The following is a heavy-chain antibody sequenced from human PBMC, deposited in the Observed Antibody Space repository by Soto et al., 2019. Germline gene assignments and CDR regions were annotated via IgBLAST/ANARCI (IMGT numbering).Heavy chain of an antibody. CDR3: ERHSYMRGRFDY. CDR1: GFTFSSYA. CDR2: ISYDGSNK. Sequence: GGSLRLSCAASGFTFSSYAMHWVRQAPGKGLEWVAVISYDGSNKYYADSVKGRFTISRDNSKNTLYLQMNSLRAEDTAVYYCERHSYMRGRFDYWGQGTLVTVSS. D-gene: IGHD3-10*01. V-gene: IGHV3-30-3*01. J-gene: IGHJ4*02.